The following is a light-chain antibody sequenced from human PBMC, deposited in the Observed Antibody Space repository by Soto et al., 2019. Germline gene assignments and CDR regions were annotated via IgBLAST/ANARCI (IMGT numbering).Light chain of an antibody. J-gene: IGKJ4*01. CDR3: QQLNSFSPRLI. CDR2: DAS. Sequence: DIQMTQSPSSLSASVGDRVTITCQASQDINKNLIWYQQKPGKAPKLLIYDASDLETGVPSRFSGSGSGTGFTFTINSLQPEDFATYYCQQLNSFSPRLIFGGGTKVEIK. V-gene: IGKV1-33*01. CDR1: QDINKN.